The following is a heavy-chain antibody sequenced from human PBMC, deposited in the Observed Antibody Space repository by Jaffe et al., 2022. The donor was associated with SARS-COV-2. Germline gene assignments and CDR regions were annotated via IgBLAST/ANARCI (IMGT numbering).Heavy chain of an antibody. CDR3: ARVVGFGGLDY. CDR2: INVGNGNT. V-gene: IGHV1-3*01. CDR1: GYTFTSHA. J-gene: IGHJ4*02. D-gene: IGHD3-10*01. Sequence: QVQLVQSGAEMKRPGASVKVSCKASGYTFTSHAIHWVRQAPGQRLEWMGWINVGNGNTKYSQKFQDRVTITRDTSASTAYMDLSSLRSEDTAVYYCARVVGFGGLDYWGQGTLVTVSS.